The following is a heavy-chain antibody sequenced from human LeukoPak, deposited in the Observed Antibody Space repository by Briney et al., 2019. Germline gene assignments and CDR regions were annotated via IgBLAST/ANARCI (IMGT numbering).Heavy chain of an antibody. J-gene: IGHJ4*02. CDR3: ARGQDDRSGTFDY. Sequence: SETLSLTCTVSGDSVSSGNYYLSWIRQPPGKGLDWTTYMSPSGTTKYNPSLKSRVTTSVDTSRTQFSLRLSSVTAADTAVYYCARGQDDRSGTFDYWGQGILVTVSS. CDR1: GDSVSSGNYY. CDR2: MSPSGTT. D-gene: IGHD3-22*01. V-gene: IGHV4-61*01.